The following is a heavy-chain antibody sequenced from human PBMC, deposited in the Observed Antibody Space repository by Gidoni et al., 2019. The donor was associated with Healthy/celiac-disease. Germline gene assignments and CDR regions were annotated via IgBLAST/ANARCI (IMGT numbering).Heavy chain of an antibody. CDR3: AKDSGPGGSYDY. D-gene: IGHD1-26*01. CDR2: ISGSGGST. V-gene: IGHV3-23*01. Sequence: EVQLLESGGGLVQPGGSLRLSCAASGFTFSSYAMSGVRQAPGKGLEWVSAISGSGGSTYYADSVKGRFTISRDNSKNTLYLQMNSLRAEDTAVYYCAKDSGPGGSYDYWGQGTLVTVSS. CDR1: GFTFSSYA. J-gene: IGHJ4*02.